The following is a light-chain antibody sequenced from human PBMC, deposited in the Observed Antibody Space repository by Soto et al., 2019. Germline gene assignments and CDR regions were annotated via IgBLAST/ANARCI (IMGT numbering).Light chain of an antibody. CDR1: QSVSSN. Sequence: EIVMTQSPATLSVSPGERATLSCRASQSVSSNLAWYQQKPGQAPRLLIYGASTRATGIPARLSGSGSGTEFTLTISTLQPEDFAVYYCQQHASSPPECTFGPGTKVDIK. J-gene: IGKJ3*01. V-gene: IGKV3-15*01. CDR2: GAS. CDR3: QQHASSPPECT.